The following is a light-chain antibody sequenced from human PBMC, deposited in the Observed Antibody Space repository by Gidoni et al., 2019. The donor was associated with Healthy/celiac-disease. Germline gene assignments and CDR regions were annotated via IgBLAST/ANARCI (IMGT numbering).Light chain of an antibody. CDR2: GKN. CDR3: NSRDSSGNHVV. CDR1: SLRSYY. Sequence: SSELTQDPAVSVALGQTVRITCQGDSLRSYYASWYQQKPGQDPVLVIYGKNNRPSGIPDRFSGSSSGNTASFTITGAQAEDEADYYCNSRDSSGNHVVFGGGTKLTVL. J-gene: IGLJ2*01. V-gene: IGLV3-19*01.